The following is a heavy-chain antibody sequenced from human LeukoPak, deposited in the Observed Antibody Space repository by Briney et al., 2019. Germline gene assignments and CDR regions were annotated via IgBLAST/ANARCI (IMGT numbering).Heavy chain of an antibody. CDR2: ISYDGSSK. D-gene: IGHD2-15*01. CDR3: ASEEVVVAADDY. J-gene: IGHJ4*02. V-gene: IGHV3-30*04. CDR1: GFTFSSYA. Sequence: GGSLRLSCAASGFTFSSYAMHWVRQAPGKGLEWVAVISYDGSSKYYADSVKGPFTISRDNSKNTLYLQMSSLRPEDTAVYYCASEEVVVAADDYWGQGTLVTVSS.